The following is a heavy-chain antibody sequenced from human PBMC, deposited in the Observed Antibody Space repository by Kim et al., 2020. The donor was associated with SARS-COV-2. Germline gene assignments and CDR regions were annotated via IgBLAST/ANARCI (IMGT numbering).Heavy chain of an antibody. V-gene: IGHV5-10-1*01. CDR2: IDPKKSYS. CDR3: WASAAGGFDH. CDR1: GYSFTTYW. D-gene: IGHD6-13*01. J-gene: IGHJ4*02. Sequence: GESLKISCRGSGYSFTTYWIIWVRQLPGKGLEWMGRIDPKKSYSDYSDYSPSFQGHVTFSADRSINTAYLQWRSLKASDTAIYYCWASAAGGFDHWGRGT.